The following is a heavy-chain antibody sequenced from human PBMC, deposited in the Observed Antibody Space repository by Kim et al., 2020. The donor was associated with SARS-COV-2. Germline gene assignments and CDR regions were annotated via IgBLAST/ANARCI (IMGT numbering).Heavy chain of an antibody. CDR3: ARDLGDRIAALHWFDP. CDR2: ISSSGSTI. CDR1: GFTFSDYY. V-gene: IGHV3-11*01. Sequence: GGSLRLSCAASGFTFSDYYMSWIRQAPGKGLEWVSYISSSGSTIYYADSVKGRFTISRDNAKNSLYLQMNILRAEDTAVYYCARDLGDRIAALHWFDPWGQGTLVTVSS. D-gene: IGHD6-6*01. J-gene: IGHJ5*02.